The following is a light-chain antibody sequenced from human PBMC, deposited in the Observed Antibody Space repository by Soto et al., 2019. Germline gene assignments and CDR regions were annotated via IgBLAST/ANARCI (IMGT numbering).Light chain of an antibody. CDR2: EVN. V-gene: IGLV2-14*01. J-gene: IGLJ1*01. CDR3: RSYTSSSTYV. Sequence: QSVLTQPASVSGSPGQSITISCSGTRSDIGGYNYVSWYQHHPGKAPKLMIHEVNTRPSGVSDRFSGSKSGNTASLTISGLQAEDEADYYCRSYTSSSTYVFGSGTKVTV. CDR1: RSDIGGYNY.